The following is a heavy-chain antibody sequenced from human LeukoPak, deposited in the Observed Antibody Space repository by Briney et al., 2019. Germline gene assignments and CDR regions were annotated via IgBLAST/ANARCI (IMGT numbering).Heavy chain of an antibody. J-gene: IGHJ3*02. V-gene: IGHV3-49*04. CDR1: GFTFGDYC. CDR3: ASSIWQWLAQDAFDI. Sequence: GGSLRLSCTASGFTFGDYCMSWVRQAPGKGLEWVGLIRSKAYTGTPEYAAPVKGRFTISRDDSKSIAYLQMNSLKAEDTAVYYCASSIWQWLAQDAFDIWGQGTMVTVSS. CDR2: IRSKAYTGTP. D-gene: IGHD6-19*01.